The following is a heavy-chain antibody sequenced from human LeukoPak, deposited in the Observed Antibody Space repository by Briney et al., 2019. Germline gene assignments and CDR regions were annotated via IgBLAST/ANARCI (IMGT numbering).Heavy chain of an antibody. Sequence: ASVKVPCKASGYTFTGYYMHWVRQAPGQGLEWMGWINPKTGGTSYAQKFQGRVTMTRDTSISTVNMELSRLTSDDTAVYYCARATAENDHWGPGTLVTVSS. CDR1: GYTFTGYY. J-gene: IGHJ4*02. V-gene: IGHV1-2*02. D-gene: IGHD1-14*01. CDR2: INPKTGGT. CDR3: ARATAENDH.